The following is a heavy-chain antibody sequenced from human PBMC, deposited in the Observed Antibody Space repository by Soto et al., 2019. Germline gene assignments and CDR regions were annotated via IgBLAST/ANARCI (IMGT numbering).Heavy chain of an antibody. CDR1: GFTFSSYS. CDR2: ISSSSSYI. J-gene: IGHJ5*02. CDR3: ARDGSLIFEGPNWFDP. V-gene: IGHV3-21*01. D-gene: IGHD3-3*01. Sequence: GGSLRLSCAASGFTFSSYSMNWVRQAPGKGLEWVSSISSSSSYIYYADSVKGRFTISRDNAKNSLYLQMNSLRAEDTAVYYCARDGSLIFEGPNWFDPWGQGTLVTVSS.